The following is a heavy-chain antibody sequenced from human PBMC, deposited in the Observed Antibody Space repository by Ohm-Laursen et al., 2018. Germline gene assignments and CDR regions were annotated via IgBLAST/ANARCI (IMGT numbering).Heavy chain of an antibody. CDR3: ARRVRCGDDCYSFDY. CDR1: GYSFATYW. D-gene: IGHD2-21*02. J-gene: IGHJ4*02. Sequence: GESLRISCKGSGYSFATYWIGWVRQMPGKGLEWMGIIYPGDSDTRYGPSFQGQVTMSADKSISTAFLQWSSLKASDTAMYYCARRVRCGDDCYSFDYWGQGTLVTVSS. CDR2: IYPGDSDT. V-gene: IGHV5-51*01.